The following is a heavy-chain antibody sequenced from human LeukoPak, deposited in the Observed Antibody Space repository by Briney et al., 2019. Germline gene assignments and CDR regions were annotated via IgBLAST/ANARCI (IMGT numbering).Heavy chain of an antibody. CDR1: GFTFSSYW. CDR2: IKQDGSEK. Sequence: GGSLRLSCAASGFTFSSYWMGWVRQAPGKGLEWVANIKQDGSEKYYVDSVKGRFTISRDNAKNSLYLQMNSLRAEDTAVYYCARDFTAVAGTVDYWGQGTLVTVSS. CDR3: ARDFTAVAGTVDY. V-gene: IGHV3-7*01. J-gene: IGHJ4*02. D-gene: IGHD6-19*01.